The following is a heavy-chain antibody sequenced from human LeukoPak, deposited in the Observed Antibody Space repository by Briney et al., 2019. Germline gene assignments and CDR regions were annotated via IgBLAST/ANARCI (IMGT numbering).Heavy chain of an antibody. Sequence: PSGTLSLTCAVSGGSISSSDWWSWVRQPPGKGLEWIGEIYHSGSTNYNPSLRSRVTISADTSKEQFSLKLRSVTAADTAVYYCARDPTHYDPPLWGQGTLVTVSS. V-gene: IGHV4-4*02. CDR1: GGSISSSDW. J-gene: IGHJ4*02. D-gene: IGHD4-17*01. CDR3: ARDPTHYDPPL. CDR2: IYHSGST.